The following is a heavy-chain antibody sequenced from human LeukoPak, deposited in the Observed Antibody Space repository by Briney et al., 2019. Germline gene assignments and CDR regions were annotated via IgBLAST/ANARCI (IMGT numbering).Heavy chain of an antibody. V-gene: IGHV3-7*01. CDR1: GFTFSSYW. CDR3: ARQGYCSGGSCYFDY. Sequence: GGSLRLSCAASGFTFSSYWMSWVRQAPGKGLECVANIKQDGSEKYYVDSVKGRFTISRDNAKNSLYLQMNSLRAEDTAVYYCARQGYCSGGSCYFDYWGQGTLVTVSS. D-gene: IGHD2-15*01. CDR2: IKQDGSEK. J-gene: IGHJ4*02.